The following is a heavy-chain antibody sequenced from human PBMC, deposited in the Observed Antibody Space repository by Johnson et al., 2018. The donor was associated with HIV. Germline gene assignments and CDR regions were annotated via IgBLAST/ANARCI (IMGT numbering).Heavy chain of an antibody. CDR1: GFTFDDYA. Sequence: VQLLESGGGLVQPGRSLRLSCAASGFTFDDYAMHWVRQAPGKGLEWVGRIKSKTDGGTTDYAAPVKCRCTISRDDSKNTLYLQMNSLNTEDTAVYYCTTVTTFPYSSAWAYSAFDIWGQGTMVTVSS. CDR2: IKSKTDGGTT. V-gene: IGHV3-15*01. D-gene: IGHD6-19*01. J-gene: IGHJ3*02. CDR3: TTVTTFPYSSAWAYSAFDI.